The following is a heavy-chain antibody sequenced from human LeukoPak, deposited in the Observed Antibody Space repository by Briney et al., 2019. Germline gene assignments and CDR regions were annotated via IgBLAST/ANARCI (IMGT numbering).Heavy chain of an antibody. D-gene: IGHD3-22*01. V-gene: IGHV1-46*01. CDR1: GYIFTSYN. CDR2: INPSGGST. CDR3: ARAPRYYYDSSGYYSY. J-gene: IGHJ4*02. Sequence: ASVKVSCKASGYIFTSYNINWVRQAPGQGLEWMGIINPSGGSTNYAQKFQGRVTMTRDTSTSTAYMELSRLRSDDTAVYYCARAPRYYYDSSGYYSYWGQGTLVTVSS.